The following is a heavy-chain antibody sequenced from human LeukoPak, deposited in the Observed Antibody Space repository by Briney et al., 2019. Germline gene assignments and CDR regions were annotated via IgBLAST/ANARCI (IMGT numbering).Heavy chain of an antibody. Sequence: QAGGPLRLSCAASGFTFSSYAMSSVRQAPGKGLEWVSAISGSGGSTYYADSVKGRFTISRDNSKNTLYLQMNSLRAEDTAVYYCAKDRMGFLEWLGSLVFQGLGDWGQGTLVTVSS. CDR2: ISGSGGST. CDR3: AKDRMGFLEWLGSLVFQGLGD. V-gene: IGHV3-23*01. J-gene: IGHJ4*02. D-gene: IGHD3-3*01. CDR1: GFTFSSYA.